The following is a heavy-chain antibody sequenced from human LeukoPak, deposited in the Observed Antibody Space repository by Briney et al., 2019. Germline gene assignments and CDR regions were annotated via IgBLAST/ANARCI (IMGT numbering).Heavy chain of an antibody. CDR2: ISAYNGNT. V-gene: IGHV1-18*01. Sequence: ASVKVSCKASGYTFTSYGISWVRQAPGQGLEWMGWISAYNGNTNYAQKLQGRVTMTTDTSTSTAYMELSSLRSEDTAVYYRARVPGVAGDYYYYMDVWGKGTTVTVSS. CDR1: GYTFTSYG. J-gene: IGHJ6*03. D-gene: IGHD6-19*01. CDR3: ARVPGVAGDYYYYMDV.